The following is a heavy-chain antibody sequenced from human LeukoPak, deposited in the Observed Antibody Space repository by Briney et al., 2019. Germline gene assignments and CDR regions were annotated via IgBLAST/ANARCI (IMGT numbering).Heavy chain of an antibody. V-gene: IGHV3-48*03. CDR3: ARLPGFCSSTTCYSGIDWFDP. CDR2: ISSSGSTI. J-gene: IGHJ5*02. Sequence: GGSLRLSCAASGFTFSSYERNWVRQAPGKGLEWVSYISSSGSTIYYADSVKGRFTISRDNAKNSLYLQMNSLRAEDTAVYYCARLPGFCSSTTCYSGIDWFDPWGQGTLVTVSS. D-gene: IGHD2-2*01. CDR1: GFTFSSYE.